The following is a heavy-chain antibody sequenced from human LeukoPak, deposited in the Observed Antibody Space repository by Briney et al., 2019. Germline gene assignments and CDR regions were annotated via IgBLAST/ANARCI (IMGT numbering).Heavy chain of an antibody. CDR3: AKVYGSGSYPPAYSYYGMDV. CDR2: ISGSGGTA. D-gene: IGHD3-10*01. V-gene: IGHV3-23*01. J-gene: IGHJ6*02. CDR1: GFTFSIYA. Sequence: GGSLRLSCAASGFTFSIYAMSWVRQAPGKGLEWVSAISGSGGTAYYADSVKGRFTISRDNSKNTLYLQMNSLRAEDAAVYYCAKVYGSGSYPPAYSYYGMDVWGQGTTVTVSS.